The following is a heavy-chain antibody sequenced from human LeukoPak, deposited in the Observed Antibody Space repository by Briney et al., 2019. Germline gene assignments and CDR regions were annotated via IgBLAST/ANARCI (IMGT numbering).Heavy chain of an antibody. D-gene: IGHD4-23*01. CDR3: ARGMVRWYRFDY. CDR2: IYSGGST. V-gene: IGHV3-53*01. Sequence: GGSLRLSCAASGFTVSSNYISWVRQAPGKGLEWVSVIYSGGSTYYADSVKGRFTISRDNSKNTLYLQMNSLRAEDTAVYYCARGMVRWYRFDYWGQGTLVTVSS. CDR1: GFTVSSNY. J-gene: IGHJ4*02.